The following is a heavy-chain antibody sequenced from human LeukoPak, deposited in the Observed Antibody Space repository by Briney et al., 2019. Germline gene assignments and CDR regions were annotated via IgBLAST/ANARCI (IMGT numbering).Heavy chain of an antibody. CDR3: ARRGDYGARGYFDY. Sequence: PGGSLRLSCAASGFTFSSYSMNWVRQAPGKGLEWVSYISSSSSTIYYADSVKGRFAISRDNAKNSLYLQMNSLRDEDTAVYYCARRGDYGARGYFDYWGQGTLVTVSS. V-gene: IGHV3-48*02. CDR1: GFTFSSYS. J-gene: IGHJ4*02. D-gene: IGHD4-17*01. CDR2: ISSSSSTI.